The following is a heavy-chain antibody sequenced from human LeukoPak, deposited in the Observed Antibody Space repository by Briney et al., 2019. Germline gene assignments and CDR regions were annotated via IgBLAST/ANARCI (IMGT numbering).Heavy chain of an antibody. D-gene: IGHD6-13*01. J-gene: IGHJ5*02. Sequence: GSLRLSCAASGFTFSSYWMHWVRQAPGKGQVWVSRIKSDGSSTSYADSVKGRFTISRDNVKNTLYLQMNSLRAEDTAVYYCARDGSSWSNWLDPWGQGTLVTVSS. CDR2: IKSDGSST. CDR3: ARDGSSWSNWLDP. V-gene: IGHV3-74*01. CDR1: GFTFSSYW.